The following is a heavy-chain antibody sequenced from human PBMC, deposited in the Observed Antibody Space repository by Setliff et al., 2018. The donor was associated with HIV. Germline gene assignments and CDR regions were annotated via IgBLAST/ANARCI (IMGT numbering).Heavy chain of an antibody. J-gene: IGHJ6*03. CDR3: ARGPPAEDYYYYMDV. Sequence: SETLSLTCAVSGYSVSSGYYWGWIRQPPGKGLEWIACIYYSGSTYYAPSLKSRVTISVDTSKNQFSLNLTSVTAADTAVYYCARGPPAEDYYYYMDVWDKGTTVTVSS. CDR1: GYSVSSGYY. V-gene: IGHV4-38-2*01. CDR2: IYYSGST.